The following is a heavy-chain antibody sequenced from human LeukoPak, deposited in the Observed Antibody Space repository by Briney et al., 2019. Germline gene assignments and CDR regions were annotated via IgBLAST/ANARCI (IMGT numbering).Heavy chain of an antibody. D-gene: IGHD1-26*01. J-gene: IGHJ4*02. V-gene: IGHV4-59*01. CDR1: GGSIISYY. CDR3: ARGALIVGATSFDY. CDR2: IYYSGST. Sequence: KPSETLSLTCTASGGSIISYYWSWIRQPPGRGLEWIGYIYYSGSTNYNPSLKSRVTISVDTSRNQFSLKLSSVTAADTAVYYCARGALIVGATSFDYWGQGTLVTVSS.